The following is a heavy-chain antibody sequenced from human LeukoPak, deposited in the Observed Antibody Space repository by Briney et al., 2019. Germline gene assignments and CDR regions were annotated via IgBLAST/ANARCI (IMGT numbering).Heavy chain of an antibody. CDR3: ARDWKYCSGGSCYSFSPSDY. V-gene: IGHV1-46*01. CDR2: INPSGGST. D-gene: IGHD2-15*01. Sequence: ASVKVSCKASGYTFTSYYMHWVRQAPGQGLEWMGIINPSGGSTTYAQKFQGRVTMTRDTSTSTVYMELSSLRSEDTAVYYCARDWKYCSGGSCYSFSPSDYWGQGTLVTVSS. J-gene: IGHJ4*02. CDR1: GYTFTSYY.